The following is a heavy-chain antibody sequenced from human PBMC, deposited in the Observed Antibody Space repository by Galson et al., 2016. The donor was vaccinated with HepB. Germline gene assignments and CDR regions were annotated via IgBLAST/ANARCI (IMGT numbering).Heavy chain of an antibody. CDR1: GGTFTSYS. J-gene: IGHJ4*02. D-gene: IGHD2-15*01. V-gene: IGHV1-69*13. CDR3: ARVLATDMDFDS. Sequence: SVKVSCKASGGTFTSYSVSWVRQAPGQGLEWLGRIIPLFNISTYAQNPQGRVTITADESTNTAYMELSSLRSEDTAVYYCARVLATDMDFDSWGQGTLVTVSS. CDR2: IIPLFNIS.